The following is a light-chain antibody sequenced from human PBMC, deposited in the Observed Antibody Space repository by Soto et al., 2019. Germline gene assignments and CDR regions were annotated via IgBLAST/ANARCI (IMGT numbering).Light chain of an antibody. V-gene: IGKV2-28*01. J-gene: IGKJ2*01. Sequence: GMTQSPLSLPVTPGEPASISCRSSQSLLHSNGYNYLDWYLQKPGQSPQLLIYLGSYRASGVPDRFSGSGSGTDFTLKISRVEAEDVGVYYCMQALQTPRFGQGTKLEIK. CDR3: MQALQTPR. CDR1: QSLLHSNGYNY. CDR2: LGS.